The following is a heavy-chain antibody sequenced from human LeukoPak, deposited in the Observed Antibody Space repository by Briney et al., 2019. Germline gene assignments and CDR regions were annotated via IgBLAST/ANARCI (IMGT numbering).Heavy chain of an antibody. CDR2: INPNSGGT. CDR3: AREETRYYYGSGSYGWSWFDP. D-gene: IGHD3-10*01. V-gene: IGHV1-2*02. CDR1: GYTFTGYY. J-gene: IGHJ5*02. Sequence: ASVKVSCKASGYTFTGYYMHWVRQAPGQGLEWMGWINPNSGGTNYAQKFQGRVTMTRDTSISTAYMELSRLRSDDTAVYYCAREETRYYYGSGSYGWSWFDPWGQGTLVTVSS.